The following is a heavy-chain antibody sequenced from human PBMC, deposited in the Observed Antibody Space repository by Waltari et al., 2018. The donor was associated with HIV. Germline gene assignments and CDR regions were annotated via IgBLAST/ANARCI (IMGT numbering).Heavy chain of an antibody. J-gene: IGHJ5*02. CDR2: ISSDSKII. V-gene: IGHV3-48*04. D-gene: IGHD5-12*01. Sequence: QLEESGGDLVQPGGSLRLSCAASGFPLNPYNMIWARHFPGKGLEWIAFISSDSKIIYYADSVKGRFTISRDNAKSSLYLQVNNLRAEDSATYYCSRGGSKYFYVGGGDLWGQGTPVTVSS. CDR3: SRGGSKYFYVGGGDL. CDR1: GFPLNPYN.